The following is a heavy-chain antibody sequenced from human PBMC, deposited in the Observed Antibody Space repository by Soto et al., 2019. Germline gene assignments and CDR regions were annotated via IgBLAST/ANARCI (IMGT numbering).Heavy chain of an antibody. J-gene: IGHJ6*02. V-gene: IGHV4-31*03. D-gene: IGHD2-8*01. CDR3: ARAPLISLFFAYGMDV. Sequence: QVQLQESGPGLVKPSQTLSLTCTVSGGSISSGDYFWTWIRQHPGKGLEWIGYIYYSEKTYYNPSLKSRVTISVDTSKNPFSRKLSPVTAAATAVYYCARAPLISLFFAYGMDVWGQGTTVTVSS. CDR1: GGSISSGDYF. CDR2: IYYSEKT.